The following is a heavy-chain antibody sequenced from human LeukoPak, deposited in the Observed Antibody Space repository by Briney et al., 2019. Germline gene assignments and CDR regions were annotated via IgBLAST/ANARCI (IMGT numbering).Heavy chain of an antibody. CDR1: GGTFSSYA. V-gene: IGHV1-69*13. CDR3: ARSPVGAKGAFDI. D-gene: IGHD1-26*01. J-gene: IGHJ3*02. CDR2: IIPIFGTA. Sequence: GASVTVSCKASGGTFSSYAISWVRQAPGQGLEWMGGIIPIFGTANYAQKFQGRVTITADESTSTAYMELSSLRSEDTAVYYCARSPVGAKGAFDIWGQGTMVTVSS.